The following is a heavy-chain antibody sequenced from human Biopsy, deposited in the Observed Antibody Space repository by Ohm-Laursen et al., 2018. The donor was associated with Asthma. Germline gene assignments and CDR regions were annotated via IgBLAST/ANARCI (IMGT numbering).Heavy chain of an antibody. Sequence: ASVKVSCKTSGYNFISFAIHWVRQAPGQRLEWMGWVNTGNGDTKYSQKFQGRVTITRDTSASTAYMELRSLRSEDTATYYCARTYYDFLTGQVKDIFGVWGQGTMVTVSS. D-gene: IGHD3-9*01. CDR2: VNTGNGDT. CDR3: ARTYYDFLTGQVKDIFGV. CDR1: GYNFISFA. J-gene: IGHJ3*01. V-gene: IGHV1-3*04.